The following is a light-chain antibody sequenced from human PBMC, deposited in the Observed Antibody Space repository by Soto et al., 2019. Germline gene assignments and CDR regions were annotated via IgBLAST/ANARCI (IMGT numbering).Light chain of an antibody. CDR3: QQYSTYWK. J-gene: IGKJ1*01. Sequence: DIQMTQSPSTLSASVGDRVTITCRASQSINSWLAWYQQKPGKAPKLLIYKASSLKSGVPSRFSGSASRTEFTLTISSLQPDDFATYYCQQYSTYWKFVQVTKVEIK. CDR1: QSINSW. CDR2: KAS. V-gene: IGKV1-5*03.